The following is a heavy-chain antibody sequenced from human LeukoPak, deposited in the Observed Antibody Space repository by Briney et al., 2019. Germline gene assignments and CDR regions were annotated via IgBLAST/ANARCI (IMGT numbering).Heavy chain of an antibody. J-gene: IGHJ5*02. V-gene: IGHV1-2*02. Sequence: ASVKVSCKASGYTFTGYYMHWVRQAPGQGLEWMGWINPNSGVTNYAQKFQGRVTMTRDTSIITAYMELSRLRSDDTAVYYCARAVSSSWAKNWFDPWGQGTLVTVSS. CDR2: INPNSGVT. CDR3: ARAVSSSWAKNWFDP. CDR1: GYTFTGYY. D-gene: IGHD6-13*01.